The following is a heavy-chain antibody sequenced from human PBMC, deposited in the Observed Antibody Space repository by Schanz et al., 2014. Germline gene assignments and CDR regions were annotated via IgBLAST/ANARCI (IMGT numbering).Heavy chain of an antibody. J-gene: IGHJ6*02. V-gene: IGHV3-30*06. Sequence: QVQLVESGGGVVQPGRSLRLSCAASGFIFSSYGLHWVRQAPGKGLEWVAVISYDGSNKYYADSVKGRFTISRDNSKNTLYLQMNSLRAEDTSVYFCARVRRRIATPSTPSFRNYYYYAMDVWGRGTTVTVSS. CDR1: GFIFSSYG. CDR3: ARVRRRIATPSTPSFRNYYYYAMDV. CDR2: ISYDGSNK. D-gene: IGHD6-13*01.